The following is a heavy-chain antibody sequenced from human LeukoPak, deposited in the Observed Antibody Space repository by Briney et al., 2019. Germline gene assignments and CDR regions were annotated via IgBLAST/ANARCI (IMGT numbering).Heavy chain of an antibody. CDR3: ARFLKTGYWAQYYYFDL. Sequence: PGGSLRLSCAASGFTFSNYEMNWVRQAPGKGLDWVAYISRGGRTVDYADSVKGRFTISRDSAKNALYLQMNSLRAEDTAVYYCARFLKTGYWAQYYYFDLWGRGTLVTVSS. CDR1: GFTFSNYE. V-gene: IGHV3-48*03. D-gene: IGHD3-9*01. CDR2: ISRGGRTV. J-gene: IGHJ2*01.